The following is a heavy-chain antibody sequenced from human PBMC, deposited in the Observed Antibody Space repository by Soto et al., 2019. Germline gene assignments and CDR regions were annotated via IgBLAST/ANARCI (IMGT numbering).Heavy chain of an antibody. CDR1: GYTFTSYG. Sequence: ASVKVSCKASGYTFTSYGISWVRQAPGQGLERMGWISAYNGNTNYAQKLQGRVTMTTDTSTSTAYMELRSLRSDDTAVYYCARSSPSSYDSSGYYTYYYFDYWGQGTLVTVSS. J-gene: IGHJ4*02. V-gene: IGHV1-18*01. D-gene: IGHD3-22*01. CDR2: ISAYNGNT. CDR3: ARSSPSSYDSSGYYTYYYFDY.